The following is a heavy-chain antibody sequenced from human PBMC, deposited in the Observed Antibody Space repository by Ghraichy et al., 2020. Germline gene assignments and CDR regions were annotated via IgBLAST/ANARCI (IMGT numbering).Heavy chain of an antibody. D-gene: IGHD1-26*01. CDR3: AKEIGSGSYYYYYYYGMDV. Sequence: GESLNISCAASGFTFSSYAMSWVRQAPGKGLEWVSAISGSGGSTYYADSVKGRFTISRDNSKNTLYLQMNSLRAEDTAVYYCAKEIGSGSYYYYYYYGMDVWGQGTTVTVSS. CDR1: GFTFSSYA. J-gene: IGHJ6*02. CDR2: ISGSGGST. V-gene: IGHV3-23*01.